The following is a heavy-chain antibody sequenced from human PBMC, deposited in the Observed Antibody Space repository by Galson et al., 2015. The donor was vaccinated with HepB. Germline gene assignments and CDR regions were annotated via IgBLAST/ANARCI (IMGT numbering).Heavy chain of an antibody. CDR2: ISGSGYTT. Sequence: SLRLSCAASGFTFSSFAMTWVRQAPGKGLEWVSAISGSGYTTYNADSVKGRFTISRDSSKNTLYLQMNSLRAEDTAVYYCAKGANPRYNWNYEDYYYYYYLDVWGKGTTVTVSS. J-gene: IGHJ6*03. CDR1: GFTFSSFA. D-gene: IGHD1-7*01. CDR3: AKGANPRYNWNYEDYYYYYYLDV. V-gene: IGHV3-23*01.